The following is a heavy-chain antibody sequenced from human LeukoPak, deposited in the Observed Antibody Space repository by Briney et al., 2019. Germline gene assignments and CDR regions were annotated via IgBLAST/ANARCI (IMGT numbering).Heavy chain of an antibody. Sequence: PSETLSLTCTVSGGSISSYYWSWIRQPPGKGLEWIGYIYYSGSTNYNPSLKSRATISVDTSKNQFSLKLSSVTAADTAVYYCARLSLRPYYYGMDVWRQGTTVTVSS. D-gene: IGHD5/OR15-5a*01. J-gene: IGHJ6*02. CDR1: GGSISSYY. CDR3: ARLSLRPYYYGMDV. CDR2: IYYSGST. V-gene: IGHV4-59*08.